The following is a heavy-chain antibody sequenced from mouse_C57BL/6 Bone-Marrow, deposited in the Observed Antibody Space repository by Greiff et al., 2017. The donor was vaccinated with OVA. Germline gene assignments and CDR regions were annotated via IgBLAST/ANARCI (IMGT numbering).Heavy chain of an antibody. CDR1: GYTFTSYW. CDR3: ASFFTARATREVYYSMDY. V-gene: IGHV1-64*01. Sequence: QVQLQQPGAELVKPGASVKLSCKASGYTFTSYWMHWVKQRPGQGLEWIGMIHPNSGSTNYNEKFKSKATLTVDKSSRTTYMQLSSLTSEDSAVYYCASFFTARATREVYYSMDYWGQGTSVTVSS. CDR2: IHPNSGST. D-gene: IGHD3-1*01. J-gene: IGHJ4*01.